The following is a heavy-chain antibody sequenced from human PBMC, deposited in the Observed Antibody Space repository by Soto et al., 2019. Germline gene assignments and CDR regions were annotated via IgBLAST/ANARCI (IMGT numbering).Heavy chain of an antibody. Sequence: SETLSLTGTVSGGSISPFYWSWVRQPPGKGLEWIGYLYYSGNTNYNPSLKSRVTISVDASKNQVSLRLTSVTAADTAVYYCARVGGVAARTFDYWGQGTVVTVSS. CDR3: ARVGGVAARTFDY. CDR1: GGSISPFY. D-gene: IGHD2-15*01. V-gene: IGHV4-59*01. CDR2: LYYSGNT. J-gene: IGHJ4*02.